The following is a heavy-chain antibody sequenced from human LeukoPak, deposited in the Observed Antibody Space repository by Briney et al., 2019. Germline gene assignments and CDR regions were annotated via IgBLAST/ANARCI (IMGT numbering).Heavy chain of an antibody. Sequence: PGGSLRLSCAASGFTFSDYYMSWIRQAPGKGLEWVSYISSSGSSIYYADSVKGRFTISRDNAKNSLYLQMNSLRAEDTAVYYCASGYCSSTSCYLGFDYWGQGTLVTVSS. D-gene: IGHD2-2*03. CDR3: ASGYCSSTSCYLGFDY. V-gene: IGHV3-11*04. J-gene: IGHJ4*02. CDR1: GFTFSDYY. CDR2: ISSSGSSI.